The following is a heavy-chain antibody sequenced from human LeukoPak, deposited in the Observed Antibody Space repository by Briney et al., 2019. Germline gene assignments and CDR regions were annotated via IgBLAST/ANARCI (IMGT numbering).Heavy chain of an antibody. CDR1: GYTFTGHY. D-gene: IGHD2-2*01. J-gene: IGHJ4*02. CDR2: LNPNSGGT. Sequence: GASVKVSCKASGYTFTGHYVHWVRQAPGQGLEWMGWLNPNSGGTNYAQNFQGRVTMTRDTSMNTAYMELSRLRSDDTAVYYCARDRCTTCWFFDYWGQGTLVTVSS. CDR3: ARDRCTTCWFFDY. V-gene: IGHV1-2*02.